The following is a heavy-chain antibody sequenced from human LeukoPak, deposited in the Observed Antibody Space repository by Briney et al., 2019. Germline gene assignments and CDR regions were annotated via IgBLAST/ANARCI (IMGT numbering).Heavy chain of an antibody. CDR3: ARGDLYSGSSIGY. J-gene: IGHJ4*02. CDR2: INPNSGGT. Sequence: GASVKVSCKASGYPFSAYFMHWVRQAPGQGLEWMGWINPNSGGTNSVQKFQGRVTMTRDTSINTAYMELSSLRSDETAVYYCARGDLYSGSSIGYWGQGTPVTVSS. V-gene: IGHV1-2*02. D-gene: IGHD1-26*01. CDR1: GYPFSAYF.